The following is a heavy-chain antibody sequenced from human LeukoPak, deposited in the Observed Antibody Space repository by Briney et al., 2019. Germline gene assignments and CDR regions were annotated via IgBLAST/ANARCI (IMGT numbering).Heavy chain of an antibody. CDR2: IGTAGDT. D-gene: IGHD5-12*01. CDR3: ARGGRGYSGYVWGGHDY. V-gene: IGHV3-13*01. J-gene: IGHJ4*02. Sequence: SGGSLRLSCAASGFTFSSYDMHWVRQATGKGLEWVSAIGTAGDTYYPGSVKGRFTISRENAKNSLYLQMNSLRAGDTAVYYCARGGRGYSGYVWGGHDYWGQGTLVTVSS. CDR1: GFTFSSYD.